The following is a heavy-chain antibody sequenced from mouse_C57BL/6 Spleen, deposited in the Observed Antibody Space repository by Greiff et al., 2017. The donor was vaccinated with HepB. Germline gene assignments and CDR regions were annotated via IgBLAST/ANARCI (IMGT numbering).Heavy chain of an antibody. V-gene: IGHV5-17*01. CDR2: ISSGSSTI. CDR1: GFTFSDYG. CDR3: ARPPYGSSPGYFDY. Sequence: EVMLVESGGGLVKPGGSLKLSCAASGFTFSDYGMHWVRQAPEKGLEWVAYISSGSSTIYYADTVKGRFTISRDNAKNTLFLQMTSLRSEDTAMYYCARPPYGSSPGYFDYWGQGTTLTVSS. J-gene: IGHJ2*01. D-gene: IGHD1-1*01.